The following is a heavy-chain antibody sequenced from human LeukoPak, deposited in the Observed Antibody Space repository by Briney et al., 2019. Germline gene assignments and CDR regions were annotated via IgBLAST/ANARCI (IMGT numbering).Heavy chain of an antibody. CDR3: ARASDGWSIDY. CDR2: VTYDGSTT. CDR1: GFSFTSFW. J-gene: IGHJ4*01. D-gene: IGHD5-24*01. Sequence: GGSLRLSCAASGFSFTSFWIHWVRQVPGKGPAWVSYVTYDGSTTIYADSVKGRFTISRDNAYNTVYLQMNSLRAEDTAIYYCARASDGWSIDYWGHGTLVTVSS. V-gene: IGHV3-74*01.